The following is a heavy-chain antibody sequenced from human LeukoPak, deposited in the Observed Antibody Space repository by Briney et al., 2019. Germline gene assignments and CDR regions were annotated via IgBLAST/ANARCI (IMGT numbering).Heavy chain of an antibody. D-gene: IGHD3-22*01. V-gene: IGHV3-30*18. J-gene: IGHJ4*02. CDR2: ISSDGGAK. CDR1: GFTFSSYG. Sequence: GMSLRLSCAASGFTFSSYGMTWVRQAPGKGLEWVAVISSDGGAKYYADSVKGRFTISRDNSKKTVYLQMNSLGEDDTAVYYCAKDRDLSDSSTYSVHWGQGTLVTVSS. CDR3: AKDRDLSDSSTYSVH.